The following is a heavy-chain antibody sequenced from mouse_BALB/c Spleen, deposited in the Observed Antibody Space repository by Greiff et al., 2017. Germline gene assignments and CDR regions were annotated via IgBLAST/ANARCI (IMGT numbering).Heavy chain of an antibody. J-gene: IGHJ2*01. Sequence: EVKLMESGAELVRPGASVKLSCTASGFNIKDYYMHWVKQRPEQGLEWIGWIDPENGDTEYAPKFQGKATMTADTSSNTAYLQLSSLTSEDTAVYYCNAWLIHPYWGQGTTLTVSS. CDR2: IDPENGDT. D-gene: IGHD2-3*01. V-gene: IGHV14-4*02. CDR1: GFNIKDYY. CDR3: NAWLIHPY.